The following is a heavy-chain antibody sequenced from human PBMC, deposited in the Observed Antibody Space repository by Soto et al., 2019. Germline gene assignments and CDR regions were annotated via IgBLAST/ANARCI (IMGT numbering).Heavy chain of an antibody. CDR2: IYHSGST. CDR3: ARQTDAFYTLSSYDI. J-gene: IGHJ3*02. V-gene: IGHV4-39*01. CDR1: GGSISSSSYY. D-gene: IGHD3-16*01. Sequence: SETMSLPWTVSGGSISSSSYYWGWNRQHQGKELEWIGSIYHSGSTYYNPALKSRVTISVDTSKSEFSVKLSSVNVADTVVYFCARQTDAFYTLSSYDICGHGT.